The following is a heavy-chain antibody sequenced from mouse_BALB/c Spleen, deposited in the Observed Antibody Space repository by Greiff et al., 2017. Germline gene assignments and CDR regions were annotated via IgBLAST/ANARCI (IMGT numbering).Heavy chain of an antibody. J-gene: IGHJ1*01. CDR1: GFTFSSYG. D-gene: IGHD1-1*01. CDR2: INSNGGST. V-gene: IGHV5-6-3*01. Sequence: EVMLVESGGGLVQPGGSLKLSCAASGFTFSSYGMSWVRQTPDKRLELVATINSNGGSTYYPDSVKGRFTISRDNAKNTLYLQMSSLKSEDTAMYYCASPYYYGSSVYWYFDVWGAGTTVTVSS. CDR3: ASPYYYGSSVYWYFDV.